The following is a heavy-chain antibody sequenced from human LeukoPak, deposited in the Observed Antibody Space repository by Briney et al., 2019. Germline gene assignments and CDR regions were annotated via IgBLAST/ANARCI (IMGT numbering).Heavy chain of an antibody. CDR2: IGTAGDT. CDR3: AKGGKWNVTPFDY. Sequence: PRGSLRLSCAASGFTFSSYDMHWVRQATGKGLEWVSAIGTAGDTYYPGSVKGRFTISRDNSKNTLYLQVNSLRAEDTAVYYCAKGGKWNVTPFDYWGQGTLVTVSS. CDR1: GFTFSSYD. D-gene: IGHD1-1*01. J-gene: IGHJ4*02. V-gene: IGHV3-13*01.